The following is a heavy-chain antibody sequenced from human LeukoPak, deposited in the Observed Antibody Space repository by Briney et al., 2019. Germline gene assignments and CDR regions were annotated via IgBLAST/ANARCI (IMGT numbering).Heavy chain of an antibody. Sequence: SETLSLTCAVYGGSFSGYYGSWIRQPPGKGLEWIGEINHSGSTNYNPSLKSRVTISVDTSKNQFSLKLSSVTAADTAVYYCARDLGYCSSTSCTDYWGQGTLVTVSS. V-gene: IGHV4-34*01. CDR2: INHSGST. CDR1: GGSFSGYY. CDR3: ARDLGYCSSTSCTDY. J-gene: IGHJ4*02. D-gene: IGHD2-2*01.